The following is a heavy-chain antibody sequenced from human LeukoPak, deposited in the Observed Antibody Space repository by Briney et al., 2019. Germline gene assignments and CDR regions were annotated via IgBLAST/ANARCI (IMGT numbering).Heavy chain of an antibody. Sequence: GGSLRLSCAASGFSFSSYAMSWVRQAPGKGLEWVSAIVGSGGNMYYADSVKGRFTISRDNFKSTLYLQMNSLRAEDTAVYYCAKGLTWDSISCSDWGQGTLVTVSS. CDR3: AKGLTWDSISCSD. D-gene: IGHD2-2*01. V-gene: IGHV3-23*01. J-gene: IGHJ4*02. CDR2: IVGSGGNM. CDR1: GFSFSSYA.